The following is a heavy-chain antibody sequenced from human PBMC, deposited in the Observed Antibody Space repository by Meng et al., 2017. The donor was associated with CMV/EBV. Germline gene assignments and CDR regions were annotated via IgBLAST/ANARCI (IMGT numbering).Heavy chain of an antibody. CDR1: GFTFSSYE. V-gene: IGHV3-48*03. D-gene: IGHD5-24*01. CDR2: IISSGSTI. J-gene: IGHJ5*02. CDR3: ARDGRRDGYILNWFDP. Sequence: GGPLRLSCAASGFTFSSYEMNWARQAPGKGLEWVSYIISSGSTIYYADSVKGRFTISRDNAKNSLYLQMNSLRAEDTAVYYCARDGRRDGYILNWFDPWGQGTLVTVSS.